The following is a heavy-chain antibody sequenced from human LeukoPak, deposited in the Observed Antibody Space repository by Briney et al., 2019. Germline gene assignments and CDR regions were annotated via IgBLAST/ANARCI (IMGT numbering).Heavy chain of an antibody. J-gene: IGHJ4*02. Sequence: PGGTLRLSCAASGIYFSSHGMNWVRQAPGKGLEWVSTISGDGADTSYADSVKGRFTISRDNSKNTLYLQMNSLRADDTAIYYCAKGAYHDDWGQGTLVTVSS. D-gene: IGHD3-3*01. CDR1: GIYFSSHG. V-gene: IGHV3-23*01. CDR3: AKGAYHDD. CDR2: ISGDGADT.